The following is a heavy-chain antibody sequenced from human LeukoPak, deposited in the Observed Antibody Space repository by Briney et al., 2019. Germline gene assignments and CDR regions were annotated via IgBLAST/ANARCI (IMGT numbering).Heavy chain of an antibody. Sequence: PGGSLRLSCAASGFTFSSSSMNWVRQAPAQGLEWVSPIISTSNYIYYADSLKGRFTISRDNAKNSLYLHMNSLRADDTAVYYCARGGIAMAGSNWFFDLWGRGTLVTVSS. CDR1: GFTFSSSS. CDR2: IISTSNYI. J-gene: IGHJ2*01. V-gene: IGHV3-21*01. CDR3: ARGGIAMAGSNWFFDL. D-gene: IGHD6-19*01.